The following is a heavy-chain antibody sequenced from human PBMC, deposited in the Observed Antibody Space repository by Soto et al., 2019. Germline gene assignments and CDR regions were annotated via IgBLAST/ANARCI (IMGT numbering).Heavy chain of an antibody. Sequence: PSETLSLTCTVSGGSISSYYWSWSRQPPGKGLEYIGYISYSGITYYNPSLESRLTISAGTSKNQFSLKLSSVTAADTAVYYCAGDQGKKLRWVYWGQGTLVTVSS. J-gene: IGHJ4*02. D-gene: IGHD5-12*01. CDR1: GGSISSYY. CDR2: ISYSGIT. V-gene: IGHV4-59*06. CDR3: AGDQGKKLRWVY.